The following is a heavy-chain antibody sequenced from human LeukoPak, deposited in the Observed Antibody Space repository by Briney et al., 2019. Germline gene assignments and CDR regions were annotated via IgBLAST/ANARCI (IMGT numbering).Heavy chain of an antibody. D-gene: IGHD3-22*01. CDR2: IYPGDSDT. V-gene: IGHV5-51*01. CDR3: ARHGAYYYDSSGSADS. CDR1: GYSFTSYW. Sequence: GESLKISCKGSGYSFTSYWISWVRQMPGKGLEGMGIIYPGDSDTTYSPSFQGQVTISADKSISTAYLQWSSLKASDTAMYYCARHGAYYYDSSGSADSWGQGTLVTVSS. J-gene: IGHJ4*02.